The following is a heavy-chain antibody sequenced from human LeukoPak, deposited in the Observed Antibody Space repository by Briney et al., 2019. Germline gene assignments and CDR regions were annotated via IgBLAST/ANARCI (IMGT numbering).Heavy chain of an antibody. CDR2: IYYSGST. D-gene: IGHD3-10*01. V-gene: IGHV4-61*08. Sequence: PSETLSLTCTVSGGSISSGGYSWSWIRQHPGKGLEWIGYIYYSGSTNYNPSLKSRVTISVDTSKNQFSLKLSSVTAADTAVYYCARESITMVRGVPKREFDYWGQGTLVTVSS. J-gene: IGHJ4*02. CDR1: GGSISSGGYS. CDR3: ARESITMVRGVPKREFDY.